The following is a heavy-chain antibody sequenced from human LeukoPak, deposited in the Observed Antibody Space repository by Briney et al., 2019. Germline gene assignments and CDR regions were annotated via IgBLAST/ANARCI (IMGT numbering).Heavy chain of an antibody. J-gene: IGHJ4*02. CDR1: GYSFTSYW. Sequence: GEPLQISCQGSGYSFTSYWITWVRQMPGKGLECMGRIDPSDSYTNYSPSFQGHVTISADKSISTAYLQWSSLKASDTAMYYCARRGYGDALDYWGQGTLVTVSS. D-gene: IGHD4-17*01. CDR2: IDPSDSYT. CDR3: ARRGYGDALDY. V-gene: IGHV5-10-1*01.